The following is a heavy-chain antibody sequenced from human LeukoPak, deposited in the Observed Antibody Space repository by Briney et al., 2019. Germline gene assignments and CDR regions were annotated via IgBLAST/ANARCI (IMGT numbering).Heavy chain of an antibody. Sequence: PGGSLRLSCSASRFTFSSYTMNWVRQAPGKGLEWVSSIDPSSTYIYYADSVKGRFTISRDNAQNSLYLQMNSLRAEDTAVYYCASDSYSGYDNLGFYWGQGTLVTVSS. CDR3: ASDSYSGYDNLGFY. J-gene: IGHJ4*02. V-gene: IGHV3-21*01. D-gene: IGHD5-12*01. CDR2: IDPSSTYI. CDR1: RFTFSSYT.